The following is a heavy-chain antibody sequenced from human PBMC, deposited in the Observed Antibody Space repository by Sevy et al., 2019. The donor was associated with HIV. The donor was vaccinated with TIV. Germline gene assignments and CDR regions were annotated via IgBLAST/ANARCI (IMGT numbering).Heavy chain of an antibody. CDR1: GFTFSNYW. J-gene: IGHJ3*02. CDR2: IKQDGSGK. V-gene: IGHV3-7*01. D-gene: IGHD6-6*01. Sequence: GGSLRLSCAASGFTFSNYWMNWVRQAPGKGLEWVANIKQDGSGKYYVDSVKGRFTISRDNTKKSLFLQMNSLRVEDTAVYYCATDIFSNSSADALDIWGQGTMVTVSS. CDR3: ATDIFSNSSADALDI.